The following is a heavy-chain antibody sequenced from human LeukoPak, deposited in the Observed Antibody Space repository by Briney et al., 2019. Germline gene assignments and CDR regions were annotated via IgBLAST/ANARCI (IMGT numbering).Heavy chain of an antibody. Sequence: WIGEINHSGRTNYNPSLKSRVTISVDTSKNQFSLKLSSVTAADTAVYYCARGHVSGHSDYWGQGTLVTVSS. J-gene: IGHJ4*02. CDR3: ARGHVSGHSDY. D-gene: IGHD5-12*01. CDR2: INHSGRT. V-gene: IGHV4-34*01.